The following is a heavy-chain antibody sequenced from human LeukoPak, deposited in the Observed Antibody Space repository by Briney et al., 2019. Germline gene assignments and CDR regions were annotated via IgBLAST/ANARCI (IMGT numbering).Heavy chain of an antibody. J-gene: IGHJ3*02. D-gene: IGHD1-26*01. V-gene: IGHV4-39*01. Sequence: SETLSLTCTVSGGSISSSSYYWGWIRQPPGKGLEWIGSIYYSGSTYYNPSLKSRVTISVDTSKNQFSLKLSSVTAADTAVYYCARGDRWELGDAFDIWGQGTMVTVSS. CDR1: GGSISSSSYY. CDR2: IYYSGST. CDR3: ARGDRWELGDAFDI.